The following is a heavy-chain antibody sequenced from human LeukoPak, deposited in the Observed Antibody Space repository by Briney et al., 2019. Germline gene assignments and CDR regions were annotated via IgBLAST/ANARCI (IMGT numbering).Heavy chain of an antibody. J-gene: IGHJ4*02. V-gene: IGHV3-11*04. Sequence: PGGSLRLSCAASGFTFSDYYMSWIRQAPGKGLEWVSYISSSGSTIYYADSVKGRFTISRDNAQNTLFLQMDSLRPEDTAVYYCVRSLRSADFWGQGTLVTVSS. CDR3: VRSLRSADF. CDR2: ISSSGSTI. CDR1: GFTFSDYY.